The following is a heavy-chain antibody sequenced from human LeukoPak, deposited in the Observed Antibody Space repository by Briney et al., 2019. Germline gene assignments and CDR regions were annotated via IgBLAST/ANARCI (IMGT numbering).Heavy chain of an antibody. V-gene: IGHV3-53*04. D-gene: IGHD2-15*01. CDR3: AREGVVGAFDI. Sequence: PGGSLRLSCAVSGFSVDYSYMTWVRQAPGKGLEWVSIIYSGDSTYYADSVKGRFTISRHNSTNTLYLQMNSLRVDDTAVYYCAREGVVGAFDIWGQGAMVTVSS. CDR1: GFSVDYSY. J-gene: IGHJ3*02. CDR2: IYSGDST.